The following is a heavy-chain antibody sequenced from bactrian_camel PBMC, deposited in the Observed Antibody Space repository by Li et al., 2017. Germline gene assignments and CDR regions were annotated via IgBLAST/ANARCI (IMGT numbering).Heavy chain of an antibody. Sequence: HVQLVESGGGLVQPGGSLRLSCAASGFTFSMYYMSWVRQAPGKGLEWVSSVKSDSSRTYLRDSVKGRFAISRDGSAKTMYLQMNNLKPEDSAMYYCAVVKNPTRVRAAGLGSADFGYWGQGTQVTVS. J-gene: IGHJ6*01. D-gene: IGHD2*01. CDR3: AVVKNPTRVRAAGLGSADFGY. V-gene: IGHV3-2*01. CDR1: GFTFSMYY. CDR2: VKSDSSRT.